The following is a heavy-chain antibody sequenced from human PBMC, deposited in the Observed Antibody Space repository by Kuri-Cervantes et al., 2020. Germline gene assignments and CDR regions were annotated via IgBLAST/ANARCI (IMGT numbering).Heavy chain of an antibody. V-gene: IGHV4-61*01. Sequence: SETLSLTCIVSGGSVSSSNYYWSWIRQPPGKGLEWIGYVYYSGSTNYNPSLKSRVTISLATSKNQFSLKLSSVTAADTAVYYCAREASSNYVGYYYYGMDVWGQGTTVTVSS. CDR3: AREASSNYVGYYYYGMDV. CDR1: GGSVSSSNYY. J-gene: IGHJ6*02. CDR2: VYYSGST. D-gene: IGHD4-11*01.